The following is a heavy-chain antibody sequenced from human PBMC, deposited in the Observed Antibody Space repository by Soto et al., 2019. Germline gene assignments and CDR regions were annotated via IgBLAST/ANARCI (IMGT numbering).Heavy chain of an antibody. J-gene: IGHJ4*02. CDR2: IDPSDSYT. Sequence: PGESLKISCKGSGYSFTSYWISWVRQMPGKGLEWMGRIDPSDSYTNYSPSFQGHVTISADKSISTAYLQWSSLKASDTAMYCFESHSGNDSSGSNDYWGQGTLVTVSS. CDR1: GYSFTSYW. V-gene: IGHV5-10-1*01. CDR3: ESHSGNDSSGSNDY. D-gene: IGHD3-22*01.